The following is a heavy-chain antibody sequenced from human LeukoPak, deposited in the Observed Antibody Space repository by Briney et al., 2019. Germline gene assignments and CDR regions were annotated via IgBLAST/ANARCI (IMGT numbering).Heavy chain of an antibody. CDR3: ARVKHDYLHVNYMDV. V-gene: IGHV4-59*01. D-gene: IGHD4-11*01. CDR1: GGSISTYR. J-gene: IGHJ6*03. CDR2: ISYSGST. Sequence: PSETLSLTCTVSGGSISTYRWSWIRQSPGKGLEWIGYISYSGSTNYNPSLKSRVTISVDTSKNQFSLKLSSVTAADTAVYYCARVKHDYLHVNYMDVWGKGTTVTTSS.